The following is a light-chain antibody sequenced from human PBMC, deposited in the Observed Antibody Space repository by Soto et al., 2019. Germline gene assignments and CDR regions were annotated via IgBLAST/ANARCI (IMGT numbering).Light chain of an antibody. CDR3: EHNGTAPWT. Sequence: ETVLTQSPGTLSLSPGERVTLSCRASQSVCSRCLAWYQQKPGQSPRLLIYGASSRATGIPDRFSGRGSGYVFRLTISRLDPEDLVVLCCEHNGTAPWTLGPGTKVGIK. J-gene: IGKJ1*01. V-gene: IGKV3-20*01. CDR2: GAS. CDR1: QSVCSRC.